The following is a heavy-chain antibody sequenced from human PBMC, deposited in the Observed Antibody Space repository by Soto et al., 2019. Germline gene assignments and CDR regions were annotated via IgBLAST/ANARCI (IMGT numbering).Heavy chain of an antibody. V-gene: IGHV3-73*01. D-gene: IGHD3-3*01. CDR3: TRRGVVTIFGVAQKGFDP. Sequence: PGGSLRLSCAASGFTFSGSAMHWVRQASGKGLEWVGRIRSKANSYATAYAASVKGRFTISRDDSKNTAYLQMNSLKTEDTAVYYCTRRGVVTIFGVAQKGFDPWGQGTLVTVSS. J-gene: IGHJ5*02. CDR1: GFTFSGSA. CDR2: IRSKANSYAT.